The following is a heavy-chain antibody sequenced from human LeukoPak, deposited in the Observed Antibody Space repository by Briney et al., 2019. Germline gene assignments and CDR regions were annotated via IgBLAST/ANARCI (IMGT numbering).Heavy chain of an antibody. J-gene: IGHJ6*02. V-gene: IGHV3-74*01. CDR1: GFTFNNYW. D-gene: IGHD1-1*01. CDR3: ARRGTGHGMDV. CDR2: INNDGSSA. Sequence: GGSLRLSCAASGFTFNNYWIHWVRHVPGKGLVWVSRINNDGSSASYVDSVKGRFTISRDNAKNTQFLQMNSLRAEDTAVYYCARRGTGHGMDVWGQGTTVIVSS.